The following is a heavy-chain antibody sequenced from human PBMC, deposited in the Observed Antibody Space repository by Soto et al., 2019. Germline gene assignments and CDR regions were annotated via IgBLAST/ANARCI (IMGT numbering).Heavy chain of an antibody. J-gene: IGHJ5*02. CDR2: INAGNGNT. CDR3: GRDQSGIGYYVDWFDP. CDR1: GYTFNSHA. D-gene: IGHD3-10*02. V-gene: IGHV1-3*01. Sequence: QVQFMQSGAEVKKPGASVKVSCKASGYTFNSHAIHWVRQAPGQRPEWLGWINAGNGNTYYSEKFEGRVTFTRDTIATTVNMELTSLTYEDTAVYYCGRDQSGIGYYVDWFDPWGQGTLVTVSS.